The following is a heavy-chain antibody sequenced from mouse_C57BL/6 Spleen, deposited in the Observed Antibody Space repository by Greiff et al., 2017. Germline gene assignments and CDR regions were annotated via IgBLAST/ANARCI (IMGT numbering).Heavy chain of an antibody. CDR2: IYPSDSET. Sequence: VQLQQPGAELVRPGSSVKLSCKASGYTFTSYWMDWVKQRPGQGLEWIGNIYPSDSETHYNQKFKDKATLTVDKSSSTAYMQLSSLTSEDSAVYYCASIASYEYDGPWFAYWGQGTLVTVSA. CDR1: GYTFTSYW. J-gene: IGHJ3*01. D-gene: IGHD2-4*01. V-gene: IGHV1-61*01. CDR3: ASIASYEYDGPWFAY.